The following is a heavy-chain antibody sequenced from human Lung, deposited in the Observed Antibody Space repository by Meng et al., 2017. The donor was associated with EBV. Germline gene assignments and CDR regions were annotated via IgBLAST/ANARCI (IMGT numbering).Heavy chain of an antibody. J-gene: IGHJ4*02. CDR2: ISAYNGNT. Sequence: HVPRLQSEAELKKPWDPVQVACTASRYTFTNYGITWVRQAPGQGLEWMGWISAYNGNTNYAQTLQGRLTMTTDTSTSTAYMELRSLRSDDTAVYYCARVEVGITSGDYWGQGTLVTVSS. D-gene: IGHD1-26*01. V-gene: IGHV1-18*01. CDR3: ARVEVGITSGDY. CDR1: RYTFTNYG.